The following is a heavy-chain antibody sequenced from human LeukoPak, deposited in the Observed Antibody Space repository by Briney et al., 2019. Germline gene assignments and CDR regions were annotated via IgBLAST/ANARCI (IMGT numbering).Heavy chain of an antibody. CDR2: IIPIFGTA. J-gene: IGHJ4*02. Sequence: ASVKVSCKASGGTFSSYAISWVRQAPGQGLEWMGGIIPIFGTANYAQKFQGRVTMTTDESTSTAYMELSSLRSEDTAVYYCARVRFSAARGIQYYFDYWGQGTLVTVSS. CDR3: ARVRFSAARGIQYYFDY. V-gene: IGHV1-69*05. CDR1: GGTFSSYA. D-gene: IGHD6-6*01.